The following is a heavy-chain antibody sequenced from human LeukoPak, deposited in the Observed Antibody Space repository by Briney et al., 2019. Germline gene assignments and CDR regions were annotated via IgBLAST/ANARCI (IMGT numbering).Heavy chain of an antibody. D-gene: IGHD3-22*01. V-gene: IGHV1-69*02. CDR2: IIPILGIA. CDR1: GGTFSSYT. J-gene: IGHJ4*02. CDR3: ARAPYDSSGYVYDYFDY. Sequence: ASVKVSCKASGGTFSSYTISWVRQAPGQGLEWMGRIIPILGIANYAQKFQGRVTITADKSTSTAYMELSSLRSEDTAVYYCARAPYDSSGYVYDYFDYWGQGTLVTVSS.